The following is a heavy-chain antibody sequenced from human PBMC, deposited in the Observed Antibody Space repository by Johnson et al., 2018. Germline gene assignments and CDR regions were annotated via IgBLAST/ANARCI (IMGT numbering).Heavy chain of an antibody. CDR1: GFTFSNYD. Sequence: QVQLVESGGGVVQPGRSLRLSCAASGFTFSNYDMHWVRQAPGKGLQWGAVISPDGRNQVSADSVKGRFTLHRDNSKNILYLQMDSLGADDTAVYYCGKKNAVGVGKWGLEYWGQGTLVTVSS. D-gene: IGHD7-27*01. CDR3: GKKNAVGVGKWGLEY. J-gene: IGHJ4*02. CDR2: ISPDGRNQ. V-gene: IGHV3-30*18.